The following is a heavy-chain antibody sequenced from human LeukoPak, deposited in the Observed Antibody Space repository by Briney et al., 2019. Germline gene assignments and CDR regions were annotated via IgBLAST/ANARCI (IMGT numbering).Heavy chain of an antibody. J-gene: IGHJ5*02. Sequence: GGSLRLSCAASGFTFSSYAMSWVRQAPGKGLEWGSAISGSGGSTYYAGSVKGRFTISRDKSKNTLYLQMNSLRAEDTAVYYCAKDSATMIVVVTNNWFDPWGQGTLVTVSS. V-gene: IGHV3-23*01. CDR1: GFTFSSYA. CDR3: AKDSATMIVVVTNNWFDP. D-gene: IGHD3-22*01. CDR2: ISGSGGST.